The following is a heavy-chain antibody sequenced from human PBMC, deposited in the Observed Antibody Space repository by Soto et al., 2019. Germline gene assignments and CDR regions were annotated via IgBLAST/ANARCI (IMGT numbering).Heavy chain of an antibody. V-gene: IGHV4-30-4*01. CDR1: GDSISTADYY. CDR2: IYYSGNT. CDR3: ARGIYSTSSFFDS. D-gene: IGHD6-6*01. Sequence: PSETLSLTCTVSGDSISTADYYWNWIRQPPGKCLEWIGYIYYSGNTYYIPSLKSRVTISVDTSKNQISLKLNSVTAADTAVYYCARGIYSTSSFFDSWGQGTLVTVYS. J-gene: IGHJ4*02.